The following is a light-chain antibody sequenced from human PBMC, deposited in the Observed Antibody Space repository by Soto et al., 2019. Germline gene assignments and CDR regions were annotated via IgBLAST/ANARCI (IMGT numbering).Light chain of an antibody. Sequence: QSALTQPASVSGSPGQSITISCTGTSSDVGGYNYVSWYQQHPGKAPKLMIYDVSNRPSGVSNRFSGSKSGTTASLTISGVQAEDEDDYYCSSYTSSSTLVFGTGTKVTVL. CDR1: SSDVGGYNY. CDR3: SSYTSSSTLV. CDR2: DVS. J-gene: IGLJ1*01. V-gene: IGLV2-14*01.